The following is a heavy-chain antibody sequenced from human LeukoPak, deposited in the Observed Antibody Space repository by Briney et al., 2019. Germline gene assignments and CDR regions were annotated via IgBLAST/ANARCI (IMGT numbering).Heavy chain of an antibody. D-gene: IGHD6-19*01. J-gene: IGHJ4*02. CDR2: ISGSGGST. Sequence: GGSLRLSCTASGFTFGDYAMSWVRQAPGKGLEWVSAISGSGGSTYYADSVKGRFTISRDNSKNTLYLQMNSLRAEDTAVYYCAKDGAVAGSYWGQGTLVTVSS. CDR1: GFTFGDYA. V-gene: IGHV3-23*01. CDR3: AKDGAVAGSY.